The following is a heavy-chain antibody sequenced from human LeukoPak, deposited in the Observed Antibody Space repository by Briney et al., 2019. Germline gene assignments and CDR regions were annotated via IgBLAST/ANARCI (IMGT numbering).Heavy chain of an antibody. CDR3: ATTGPVTVATTGWFDP. D-gene: IGHD5-12*01. J-gene: IGHJ5*02. CDR1: GYTLTEIS. Sequence: ASVKVSCKVFGYTLTEISIHWVRQAPGKGLEWMGGFDPEDGETIYAAKFQARVTLTEDTSRDTAYMELSSLRSEDTAVYYCATTGPVTVATTGWFDPWGQGTLVTVSS. CDR2: FDPEDGET. V-gene: IGHV1-24*01.